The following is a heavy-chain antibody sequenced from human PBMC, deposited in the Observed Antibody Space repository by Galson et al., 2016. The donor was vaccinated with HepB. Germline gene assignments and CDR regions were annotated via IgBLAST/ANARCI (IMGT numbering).Heavy chain of an antibody. Sequence: QSGAEVKKPGESLKTSCKGSGYSFTRYWIAWVRQMPGKGLEWMGIIYPGDSDTRYSPSFQGQVTISVDKSISTAYLQWSSLKASDTAIYYCARQDYDILTGFHSPYNAFDIWGQGTKVTVSS. D-gene: IGHD3-9*01. CDR3: ARQDYDILTGFHSPYNAFDI. V-gene: IGHV5-51*01. CDR1: GYSFTRYW. J-gene: IGHJ3*02. CDR2: IYPGDSDT.